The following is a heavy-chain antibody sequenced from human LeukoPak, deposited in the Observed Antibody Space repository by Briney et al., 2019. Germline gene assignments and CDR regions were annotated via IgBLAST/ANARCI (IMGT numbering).Heavy chain of an antibody. Sequence: GGSLRLSCAASGFTVSSNYMSWVRQAPGKGLEWVSVIYSGGSTYYADSVKGRFTISRDNSKNTLYLQMNSLRAEDTAVYYCARSIAAAGIPFDYWGQGTLVTVSS. D-gene: IGHD6-13*01. CDR3: ARSIAAAGIPFDY. CDR1: GFTVSSNY. J-gene: IGHJ4*02. V-gene: IGHV3-66*01. CDR2: IYSGGST.